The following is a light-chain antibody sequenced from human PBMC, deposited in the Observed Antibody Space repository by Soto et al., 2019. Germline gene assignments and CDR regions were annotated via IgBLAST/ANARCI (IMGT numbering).Light chain of an antibody. V-gene: IGLV2-14*01. CDR2: DVS. CDR1: SSDVGVYNY. Sequence: QSVLTQPASVSGSPGQSITISCTGTSSDVGVYNYVSWYQQHPGKAPKLMIYDVSNRPSGVSNRFSGSKSGNTASLTISGLQAEDEADYYCSSYTSSNTPVLFGGGTKLTVL. J-gene: IGLJ2*01. CDR3: SSYTSSNTPVL.